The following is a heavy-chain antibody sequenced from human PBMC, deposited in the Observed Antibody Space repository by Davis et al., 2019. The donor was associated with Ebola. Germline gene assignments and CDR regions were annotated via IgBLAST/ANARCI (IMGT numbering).Heavy chain of an antibody. CDR3: ARGRTLLDYGMAV. V-gene: IGHV3-74*01. J-gene: IGHJ6*02. Sequence: HTGGSLRLSCAASGFTFSSYWMHWVRQAPGKGLVWVSRINSDGSSTSYADSVKGRFTISRDNAKNTLYLQMNSLRAEDTAVYYCARGRTLLDYGMAVWGQGTTVTVSS. CDR2: INSDGSST. CDR1: GFTFSSYW. D-gene: IGHD2-21*01.